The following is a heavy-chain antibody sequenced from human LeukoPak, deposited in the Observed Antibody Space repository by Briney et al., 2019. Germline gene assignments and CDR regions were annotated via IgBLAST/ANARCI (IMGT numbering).Heavy chain of an antibody. J-gene: IGHJ6*02. CDR2: IYYSGST. CDR3: ARDGTSIAAPYYYYGMDV. CDR1: GGSLSSYY. V-gene: IGHV4-59*01. Sequence: PSETLSLTCTVSGGSLSSYYWSWIRQPPGKGLEWIGYIYYSGSTNYNPSLKSRVTISVDTSKNQFSLKLSSVTAADTAVYYCARDGTSIAAPYYYYGMDVWGQGTTVTVSS. D-gene: IGHD6-6*01.